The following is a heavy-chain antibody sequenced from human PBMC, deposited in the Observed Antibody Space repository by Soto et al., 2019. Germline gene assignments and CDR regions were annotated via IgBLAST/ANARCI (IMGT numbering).Heavy chain of an antibody. D-gene: IGHD4-17*01. CDR3: AKSVTTVTPLGYDS. Sequence: PGGSLRLSCVASGFTFGTYAMHWIRQAPGKGLEWVAVLSYDGTNKYYADSVKGRFTISRDNSKNTLYLQMSSLRAEDTAVYYCAKSVTTVTPLGYDSWGQGILVTVSS. CDR2: LSYDGTNK. CDR1: GFTFGTYA. V-gene: IGHV3-30*18. J-gene: IGHJ4*02.